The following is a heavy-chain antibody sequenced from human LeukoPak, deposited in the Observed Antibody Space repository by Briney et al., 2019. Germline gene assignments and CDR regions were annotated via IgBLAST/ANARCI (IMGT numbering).Heavy chain of an antibody. Sequence: GGSLRLSCAASGFTFSSYEMNWVRQAPGKGLEWVSYISSTGSTIYYADSVKGRFTTSRDNAKNSVDLQMNSLRVEDTAVYYCARGQSWAFDFWGQGTLVTVSS. J-gene: IGHJ4*02. CDR2: ISSTGSTI. CDR3: ARGQSWAFDF. CDR1: GFTFSSYE. D-gene: IGHD1-26*01. V-gene: IGHV3-48*03.